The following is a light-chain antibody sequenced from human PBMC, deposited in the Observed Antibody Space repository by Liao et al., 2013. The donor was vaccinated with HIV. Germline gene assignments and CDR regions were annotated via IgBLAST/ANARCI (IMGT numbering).Light chain of an antibody. CDR2: HDS. CDR1: NIGIKN. Sequence: SYELTQPPSVSVAPGKTARITCGGDNIGIKNVNWYQQKPGQAPVLVIHHDSDRPSGIPERFSGSNSGNTATLTISRVEAGDEADYYCQVWDSSSNHMIFGGGTKLTVL. J-gene: IGLJ2*01. CDR3: QVWDSSSNHMI. V-gene: IGLV3-21*01.